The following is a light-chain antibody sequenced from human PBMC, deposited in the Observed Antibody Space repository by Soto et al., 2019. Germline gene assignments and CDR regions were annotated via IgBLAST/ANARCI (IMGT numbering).Light chain of an antibody. J-gene: IGLJ1*01. CDR1: SSNFGAGYE. V-gene: IGLV1-40*01. CDR2: NNL. Sequence: QSVLTQPPSVSGAPGQRVTISCTGSSSNFGAGYEVHWCKQVPGAAPTLVIFNNLNRPSGVPERFSGSKSGTSASLVISGLQAEDEADYYCQSFDSSLRVYVFGSGTKVTVL. CDR3: QSFDSSLRVYV.